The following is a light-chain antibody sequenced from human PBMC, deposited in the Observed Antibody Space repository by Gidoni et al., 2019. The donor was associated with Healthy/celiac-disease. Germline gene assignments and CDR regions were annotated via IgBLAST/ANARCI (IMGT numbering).Light chain of an antibody. CDR3: QQYDKLPIT. CDR1: QDSSNY. Sequence: DIHMNQYPSSLAASVGNRVTITCQARQDSSNYLNWYQQKPGKAPKLLIYDASNLETGVPSRFSGSGSGTDFTFTISSLQPEDIATYYCQQYDKLPITFGQGTRLEIK. CDR2: DAS. J-gene: IGKJ5*01. V-gene: IGKV1-33*01.